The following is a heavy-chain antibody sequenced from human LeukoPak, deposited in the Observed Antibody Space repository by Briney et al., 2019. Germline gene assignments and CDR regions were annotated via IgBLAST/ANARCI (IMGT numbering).Heavy chain of an antibody. V-gene: IGHV4-34*01. CDR3: ARGGLWFGGLYWYFDL. Sequence: PSETLSLTCAVYGASFSGYYWSWIRQPPGKGLEWIGEINHSGSTNHNPSLKSRVTISVDTSKNQFSLKLSSVTAADRAVYYCARGGLWFGGLYWYFDLWGRGTLVTVSS. D-gene: IGHD3-10*01. CDR1: GASFSGYY. J-gene: IGHJ2*01. CDR2: INHSGST.